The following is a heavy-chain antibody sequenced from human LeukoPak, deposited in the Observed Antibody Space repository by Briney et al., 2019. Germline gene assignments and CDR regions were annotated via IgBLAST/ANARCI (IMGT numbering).Heavy chain of an antibody. D-gene: IGHD6-19*01. CDR1: GFTFSSYA. V-gene: IGHV3-23*01. J-gene: IGHJ4*02. Sequence: PGGSLRLSCAASGFTFSSYAMSWVRQAPGKGLEWVSAISGSGGSTYYADSVKGRFTISRDNSKNTLYLQMNSLRAEDTAVYYCAKDSNPTGYSSGWTFDYWGQGTLVTVSS. CDR2: ISGSGGST. CDR3: AKDSNPTGYSSGWTFDY.